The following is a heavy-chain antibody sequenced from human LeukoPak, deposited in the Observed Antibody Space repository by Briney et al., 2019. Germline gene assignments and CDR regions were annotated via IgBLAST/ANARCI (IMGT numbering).Heavy chain of an antibody. D-gene: IGHD2-2*01. CDR3: ARDIRCRSTSCYHQTTDY. V-gene: IGHV3-21*01. J-gene: IGHJ4*02. CDR2: ISSSSSYI. CDR1: GFTFSSYS. Sequence: GGSLRLSCAVSGFTFSSYSMNWVRQAPGKGLEWVSSISSSSSYIYYADSVKGRFIISRDNAKNSLYLQMNSLRAEDTAVYYCARDIRCRSTSCYHQTTDYWGQGTLVTVSS.